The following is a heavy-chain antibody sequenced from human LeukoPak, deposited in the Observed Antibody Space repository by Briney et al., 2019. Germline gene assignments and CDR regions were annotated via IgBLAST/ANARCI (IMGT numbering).Heavy chain of an antibody. D-gene: IGHD7-27*01. J-gene: IGHJ4*02. CDR1: TVSGSSGNW. V-gene: IGHV4-4*02. Sequence: SETLSLTCALSTVSGSSGNWWSWVRQPPGKGLEWIGEVHKTGKTNYNPSLKTRVTISIDASRNQLSLELTSVTAADAAVYYCARELLGAPTPGAYWGQGTRVTVSS. CDR2: VHKTGKT. CDR3: ARELLGAPTPGAY.